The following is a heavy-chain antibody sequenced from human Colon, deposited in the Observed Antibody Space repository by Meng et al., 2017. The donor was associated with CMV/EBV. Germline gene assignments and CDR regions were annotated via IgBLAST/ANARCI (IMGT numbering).Heavy chain of an antibody. CDR3: ARAGGAVGGRGGFYH. CDR1: GISVSTFG. J-gene: IGHJ4*02. D-gene: IGHD6-19*01. CDR2: ISSGSGYI. V-gene: IGHV3-21*01. Sequence: SGISVSTFGVGLCRPAPGAGLEWVASISSGSGYIFYADSVKGRFTISRVNAKNLLFLQMNSLRANDPAVYYCARAGGAVGGRGGFYHWGLGTLVTVSS.